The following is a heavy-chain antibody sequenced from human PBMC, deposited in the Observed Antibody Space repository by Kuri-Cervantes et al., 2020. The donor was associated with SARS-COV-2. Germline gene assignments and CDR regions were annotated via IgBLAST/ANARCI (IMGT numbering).Heavy chain of an antibody. Sequence: GGSLRLSCAASGFTFSSYSMNWVRQAPGKGLEWVSYISSSSSTIYYADSVKGRFTISRDNAKNSLYLQMNSLRAEDTAVYYCAKEYSSGWHDAFDIWGQGTMVTVSS. D-gene: IGHD6-19*01. J-gene: IGHJ3*02. CDR3: AKEYSSGWHDAFDI. CDR1: GFTFSSYS. CDR2: ISSSSSTI. V-gene: IGHV3-48*01.